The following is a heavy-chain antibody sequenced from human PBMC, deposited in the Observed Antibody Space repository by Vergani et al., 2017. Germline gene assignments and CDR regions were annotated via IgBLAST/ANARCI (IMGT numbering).Heavy chain of an antibody. D-gene: IGHD3-10*01. CDR2: VWFDGNNK. CDR1: GFTFSSFG. V-gene: IGHV3-33*01. Sequence: VQLVESGGGLVQPGGSLRLSCTASGFTFSSFGMHWVRQAPGKGLEWLGLVWFDGNNKYYADSVKGRFTISRDNAKSSLYLQMNSLRAEDTGVYYCARDRYYLGSGSYPYFYYYGLDVWGQGTAVTVSS. J-gene: IGHJ6*02. CDR3: ARDRYYLGSGSYPYFYYYGLDV.